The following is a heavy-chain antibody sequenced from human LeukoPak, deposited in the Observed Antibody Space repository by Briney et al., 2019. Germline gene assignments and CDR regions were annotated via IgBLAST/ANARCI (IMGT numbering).Heavy chain of an antibody. CDR2: ISISRRYI. D-gene: IGHD6-13*01. J-gene: IGHJ4*02. V-gene: IGHV3-21*01. CDR1: VFTFSNYN. CDR3: ARAGGYSSSWHPGAFDY. Sequence: SLRLSCAASVFTFSNYNMNWVRQAPGKGLEWVSSISISRRYIYYADSVKGQFTISRENPKNSLYLQMTGLRAEDTAGYYCARAGGYSSSWHPGAFDYWGQGTLVTVSS.